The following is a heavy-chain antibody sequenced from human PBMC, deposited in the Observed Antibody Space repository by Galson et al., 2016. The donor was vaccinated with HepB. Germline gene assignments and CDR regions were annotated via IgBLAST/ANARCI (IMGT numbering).Heavy chain of an antibody. Sequence: SLRLSCAASGFTFSFYEMHWVRQVTGKGLEWISAIGTAPGDTYYSTSVKGRFTISRENAKNSLFLHMSSLRAGDTAVYYCARGKSLWTTPWNYGLDVWGKGTTVTVSS. J-gene: IGHJ6*04. V-gene: IGHV3-13*01. CDR3: ARGKSLWTTPWNYGLDV. CDR1: GFTFSFYE. D-gene: IGHD3-10*01. CDR2: IGTAPGDT.